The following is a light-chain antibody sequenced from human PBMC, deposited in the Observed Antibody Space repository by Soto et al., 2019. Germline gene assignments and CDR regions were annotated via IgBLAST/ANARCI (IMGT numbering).Light chain of an antibody. V-gene: IGLV1-47*02. J-gene: IGLJ2*01. CDR1: SSNIGSNY. CDR3: AAWDDSLSGVV. CDR2: SNN. Sequence: QSVLTQPHSASGTPGQRVTIPCSGSSSNIGSNYVYWYQQLPGTAPKLLIYSNNQRPSGVPDRFSVSKSGTSASLASSGLRSEDEADYYCAAWDDSLSGVVFGGGTKVTVL.